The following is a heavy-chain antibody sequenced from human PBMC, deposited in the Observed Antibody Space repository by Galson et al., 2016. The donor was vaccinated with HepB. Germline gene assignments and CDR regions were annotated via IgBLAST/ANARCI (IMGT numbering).Heavy chain of an antibody. V-gene: IGHV4-59*01. CDR2: IFYSGST. CDR1: GGSISSYY. Sequence: SETLSLTCTVSGGSISSYYWSWIRQPPGKGLEWIGYIFYSGSTNYNPSPKSRVTISLDTSKNQFSLKLSSVTAADTAVYYCASAEGGDSTPDYWGQGTLVTVSS. CDR3: ASAEGGDSTPDY. D-gene: IGHD3-10*01. J-gene: IGHJ4*02.